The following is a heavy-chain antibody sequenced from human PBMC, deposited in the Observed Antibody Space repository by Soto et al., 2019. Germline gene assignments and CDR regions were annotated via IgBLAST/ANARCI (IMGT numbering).Heavy chain of an antibody. CDR3: ARTPLTSDAFDI. CDR1: GFTFSTYG. J-gene: IGHJ3*02. D-gene: IGHD3-16*01. Sequence: QVQLVESGGGVVQPGRSLRLSCAASGFTFSTYGMHWVRQAPGKGLEWVAVIWYDGTSRFYGDFVKGRFTISRDNSNNTLYLQLNSLRPDDTAVYYCARTPLTSDAFDIWGQGTRVTVS. V-gene: IGHV3-33*01. CDR2: IWYDGTSR.